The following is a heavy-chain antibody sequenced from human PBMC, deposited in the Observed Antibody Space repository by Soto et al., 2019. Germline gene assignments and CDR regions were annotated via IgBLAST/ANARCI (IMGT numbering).Heavy chain of an antibody. CDR1: GFTFSSYA. V-gene: IGHV3-23*01. J-gene: IGHJ4*02. Sequence: SGGSLRLSCAASGFTFSSYAVSWVRQAPGKGLEWVSVISGSGGSTYYADSVKGRFTISRDNSKNTLYLQMNSLRAEDTAVYYCAKRNVRGIGGYFDYWGRGRLVTVS. CDR2: ISGSGGST. D-gene: IGHD3-10*02. CDR3: AKRNVRGIGGYFDY.